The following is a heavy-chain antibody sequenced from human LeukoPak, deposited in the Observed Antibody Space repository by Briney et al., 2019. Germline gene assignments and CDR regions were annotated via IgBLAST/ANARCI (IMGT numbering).Heavy chain of an antibody. V-gene: IGHV4-4*02. D-gene: IGHD1-26*01. CDR2: ISRDGST. J-gene: IGHJ4*02. Sequence: WIGEISRDGSTKYNPSLKNRVTISKDNSKNQFSLKLNSVTVADTAVYYCTTSSGWYSLNYWGQGVLITVSS. CDR3: TTSSGWYSLNY.